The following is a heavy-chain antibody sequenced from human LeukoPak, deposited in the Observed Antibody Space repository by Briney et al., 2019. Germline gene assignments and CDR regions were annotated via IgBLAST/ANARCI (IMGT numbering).Heavy chain of an antibody. CDR2: ITGSGGSA. J-gene: IGHJ4*02. D-gene: IGHD5-12*01. CDR3: ATLMRGPTGYSGYGGEDY. CDR1: GFTFSNYA. Sequence: KPGGSLRLSCAASGFTFSNYAMTRVRQAQGTGLQWASAITGSGGSAYYADSVKGRFAISRDNSKNTLYLQLNSLKAEDTAVYYCATLMRGPTGYSGYGGEDYWGQGTLVTVSS. V-gene: IGHV3-23*01.